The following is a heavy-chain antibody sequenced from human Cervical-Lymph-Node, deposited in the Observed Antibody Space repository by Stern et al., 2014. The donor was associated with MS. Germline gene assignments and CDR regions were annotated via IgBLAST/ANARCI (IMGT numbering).Heavy chain of an antibody. D-gene: IGHD6-13*01. CDR2: INPSSGDP. CDR3: ARPITGADHAFDY. J-gene: IGHJ4*02. CDR1: GYTFNRYA. V-gene: IGHV7-4-1*02. Sequence: QVQLVQSGSEMKKPGASGKVSCKASGYTFNRYAINWVRQAPGQGLEWMGWINPSSGDPTYGRCFAGRFVFSLDTSVSTTYLQITSLKAEDTAVYYCARPITGADHAFDYWGQGTLVTVSS.